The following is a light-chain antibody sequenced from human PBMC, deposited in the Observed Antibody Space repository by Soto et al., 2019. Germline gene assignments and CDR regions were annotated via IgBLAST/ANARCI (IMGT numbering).Light chain of an antibody. CDR2: DVS. CDR3: CSYAGTYTLV. V-gene: IGLV2-11*01. Sequence: QSVLTQPPSVSGSPGQLVTISCTGTSSDVGKYDYVSWYQQHPDKAPKLMIYDVSNRPSGVPDRFSGSKSGNTASLTISGLQAEDEADYYCCSYAGTYTLVFGGGTKVTVL. CDR1: SSDVGKYDY. J-gene: IGLJ2*01.